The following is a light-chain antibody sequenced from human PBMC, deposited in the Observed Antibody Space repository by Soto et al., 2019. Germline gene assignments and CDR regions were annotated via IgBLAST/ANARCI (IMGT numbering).Light chain of an antibody. J-gene: IGKJ4*01. Sequence: EILMTQSPATVSVSPGERATLSCRASQNVINSVAWYQQKPGQAPRLLIYGASSRATGTPARISGSGSGTEFTLTISSAQSEDFAAYYCQHYHTWPLAFGGGTKVEIK. CDR1: QNVINS. CDR2: GAS. CDR3: QHYHTWPLA. V-gene: IGKV3-15*01.